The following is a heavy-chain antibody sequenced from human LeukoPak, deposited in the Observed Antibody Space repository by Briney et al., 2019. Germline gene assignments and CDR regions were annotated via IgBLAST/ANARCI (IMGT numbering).Heavy chain of an antibody. D-gene: IGHD3-16*01. Sequence: GGSLRLSCAASGFTFSRSYMHWVRHAPGKGPMWVSRINSDGSIINYVDSVKGRFTTSGDNAKNTVYLQMNSLRAEDTAVYYCVKWDWGGGQGTLVTVSS. J-gene: IGHJ4*02. V-gene: IGHV3-74*01. CDR3: VKWDWG. CDR2: INSDGSII. CDR1: GFTFSRSY.